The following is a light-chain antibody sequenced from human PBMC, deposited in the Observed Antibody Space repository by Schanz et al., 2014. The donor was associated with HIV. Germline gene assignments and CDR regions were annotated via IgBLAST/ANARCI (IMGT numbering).Light chain of an antibody. Sequence: NFMLTQPPSVSESPGKTVTLSCTRSSGSFASSYVQWYQQPPGSAPTLVIYEDSKRPSGVPVRFSGSIDGSSTSASLTISGLETDDEADYYCQSYHSSNLVVFGGGTKLTVL. CDR1: SGSFASSY. V-gene: IGLV6-57*04. CDR2: EDS. J-gene: IGLJ2*01. CDR3: QSYHSSNLVV.